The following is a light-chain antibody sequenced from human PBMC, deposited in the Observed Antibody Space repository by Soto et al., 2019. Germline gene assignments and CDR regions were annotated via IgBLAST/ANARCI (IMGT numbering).Light chain of an antibody. CDR3: QHYNSWPPAYS. J-gene: IGKJ2*01. CDR2: SAS. V-gene: IGKV3-15*01. CDR1: QSVLTN. Sequence: ETVMTQSPATLSVSPGESAILSCGASQSVLTNVAWYQQKPGQAPRLLIYSASTRATGIPAKLSGSGSGTQFTLTISSLQSEDCAVYYCQHYNSWPPAYSFGPGTNLDIK.